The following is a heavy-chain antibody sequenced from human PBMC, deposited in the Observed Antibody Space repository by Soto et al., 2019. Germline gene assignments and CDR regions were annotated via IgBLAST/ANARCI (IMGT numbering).Heavy chain of an antibody. Sequence: SETLSLTCTVSGGSISSGDYYWSWIRQPPGKGLEWIGYIYYSGSTYYNPSLKSRVTISVDTSKNQFSLKLSPVTAADTAVYYCARGDLTYYYGSGSYFEYNWFDPWGQGTLVTVSS. D-gene: IGHD3-10*01. CDR2: IYYSGST. CDR1: GGSISSGDYY. V-gene: IGHV4-30-4*01. J-gene: IGHJ5*02. CDR3: ARGDLTYYYGSGSYFEYNWFDP.